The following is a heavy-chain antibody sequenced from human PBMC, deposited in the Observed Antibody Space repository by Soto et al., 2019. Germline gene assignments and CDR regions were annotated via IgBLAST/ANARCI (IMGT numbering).Heavy chain of an antibody. V-gene: IGHV1-46*01. J-gene: IGHJ4*02. Sequence: QVQLVQSGAEVKKPGASVKVSCKASGYTFTSYYMHWVRQAPGQGLEWMGIINPSGGSTSYAQKFQGSVTMPRDASTSTVYMELSSLRSEDTAVYYCARVLEAANFDYWGQGTLVTVSS. CDR1: GYTFTSYY. CDR2: INPSGGST. CDR3: ARVLEAANFDY. D-gene: IGHD2-15*01.